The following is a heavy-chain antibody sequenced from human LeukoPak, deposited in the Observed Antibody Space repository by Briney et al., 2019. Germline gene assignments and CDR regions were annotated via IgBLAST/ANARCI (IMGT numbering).Heavy chain of an antibody. D-gene: IGHD2-15*01. Sequence: PGGSLRLSRAAPGFTFSSYAMSWVRQAPGKGLEWVSAISGSGGSTYYADSVKGRFSISRDNSKNTLYLQVNSLRAEDTAVYYCAKDWFSWGSATGSFDYWGQGTLVTVSS. V-gene: IGHV3-23*01. CDR3: AKDWFSWGSATGSFDY. CDR2: ISGSGGST. CDR1: GFTFSSYA. J-gene: IGHJ4*02.